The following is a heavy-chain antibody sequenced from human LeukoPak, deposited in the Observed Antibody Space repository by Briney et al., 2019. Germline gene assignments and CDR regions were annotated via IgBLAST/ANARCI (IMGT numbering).Heavy chain of an antibody. CDR2: ISSSSSYI. CDR1: GFTFSSYN. Sequence: GGSLRLSCAASGFTFSSYNMNWARQAPGKGLEWVSSISSSSSYIYYADSVKGRFTISRDNAKNSLYLQMNSLGGEDTALYYCGRDISAGGLDVWGQGTTVTVSS. V-gene: IGHV3-21*04. J-gene: IGHJ6*02. CDR3: GRDISAGGLDV. D-gene: IGHD3-10*01.